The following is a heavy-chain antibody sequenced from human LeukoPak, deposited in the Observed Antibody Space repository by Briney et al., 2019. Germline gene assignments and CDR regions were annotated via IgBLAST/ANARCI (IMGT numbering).Heavy chain of an antibody. Sequence: GRCLRLSCAASGYTFSSYGMHCVRQAPGKGREWVAVISYDVGKKYYADSVKGRFPITRDNSKNTLYLQMNSLRAEDTAVYFCAKDEYYDTIGYRDWGQGTLVTVSS. CDR1: GYTFSSYG. CDR3: AKDEYYDTIGYRD. CDR2: ISYDVGKK. J-gene: IGHJ4*02. V-gene: IGHV3-30*18. D-gene: IGHD3-22*01.